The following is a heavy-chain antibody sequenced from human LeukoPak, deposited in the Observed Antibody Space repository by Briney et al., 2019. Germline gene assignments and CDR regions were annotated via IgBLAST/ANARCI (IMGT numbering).Heavy chain of an antibody. CDR2: IWYDGSNK. Sequence: GGSLRLSCAASGFTVNIYGMHWVRQAPGKGLEWVAVIWYDGSNKYYADSVKGRFTISRDNSKNTLYLQMNSLRAEDTAVYYCARLGGYNWNYGPIDYWGQGTLVTVSS. D-gene: IGHD1-7*01. CDR3: ARLGGYNWNYGPIDY. CDR1: GFTVNIYG. J-gene: IGHJ4*02. V-gene: IGHV3-33*01.